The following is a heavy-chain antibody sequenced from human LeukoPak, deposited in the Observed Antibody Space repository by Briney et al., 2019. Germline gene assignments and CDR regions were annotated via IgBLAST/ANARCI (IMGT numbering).Heavy chain of an antibody. CDR3: ARHSSPSPFDY. J-gene: IGHJ4*02. D-gene: IGHD6-13*01. CDR2: IYYSGST. CDR1: GGSISSSSYY. Sequence: RPSETLSLTCTVSGGSISSSSYYWSWIRQPPGKGLEWIGYIYYSGSTNYNPSLKSRVTISADTSKNQFSLKLSSVTAADTAVYYCARHSSPSPFDYWGQGALVTVSS. V-gene: IGHV4-61*01.